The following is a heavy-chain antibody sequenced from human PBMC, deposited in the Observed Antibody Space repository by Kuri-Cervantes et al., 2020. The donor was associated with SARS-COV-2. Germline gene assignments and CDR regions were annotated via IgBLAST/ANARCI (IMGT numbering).Heavy chain of an antibody. CDR2: ISYDGSKR. D-gene: IGHD4/OR15-4a*01. CDR1: GFTFSAYG. J-gene: IGHJ4*02. V-gene: IGHV3-30-3*01. Sequence: GGSLRLSCEVSGFTFSAYGMHWVRQAPANGLEWVAIISYDGSKRYYTDSVKGRFTISKDISKNTLYLEMNSLRVEDTAVYYCARLLGDYGSSSYDVQHYLDYWGQGTLVTVSS. CDR3: ARLLGDYGSSSYDVQHYLDY.